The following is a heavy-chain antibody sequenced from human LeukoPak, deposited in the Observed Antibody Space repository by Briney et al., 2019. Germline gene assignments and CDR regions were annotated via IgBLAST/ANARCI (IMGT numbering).Heavy chain of an antibody. CDR2: ISSNGGTT. D-gene: IGHD1-7*01. CDR3: ARGPSGTTSDDAFDI. Sequence: GGSLRLSCAASGFTFSSYAVHWVRQAPGKGLDYVSAISSNGGTTYYANSVKGRFTISRDNSKNTLYLQMGSLRVEDMAIYYCARGPSGTTSDDAFDIWGQGTMVTVSS. CDR1: GFTFSSYA. J-gene: IGHJ3*02. V-gene: IGHV3-64*01.